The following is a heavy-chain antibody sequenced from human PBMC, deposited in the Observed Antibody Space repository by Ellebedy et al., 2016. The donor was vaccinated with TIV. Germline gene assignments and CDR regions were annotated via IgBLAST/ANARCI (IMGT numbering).Heavy chain of an antibody. CDR2: IYYTGST. CDR1: GGSISSYY. Sequence: MPSETLSLTCTVSGGSISSYYWSWIRQPPGKGLEWIGYIYYTGSTNYNSSLKSRVTISVDTSKNQFSLKLSSVTAADTAVYYCASGPNQYYFDYWGQGTLVTVSS. CDR3: ASGPNQYYFDY. J-gene: IGHJ4*02. V-gene: IGHV4-59*01.